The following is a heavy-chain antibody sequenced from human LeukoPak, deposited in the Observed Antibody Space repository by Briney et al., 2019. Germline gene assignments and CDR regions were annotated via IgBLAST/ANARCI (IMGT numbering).Heavy chain of an antibody. CDR2: IYPGDSDT. V-gene: IGHV5-51*01. Sequence: GESLKISCKDSGYSFTSYWIGWVRQMPGKGLEWMGIIYPGDSDTRYSPSFQGQVTISADKSISTAYLQWSSLKASDTAMYYCARPPTGEYWYFDLWGRGSPVTVSS. CDR3: ARPPTGEYWYFDL. J-gene: IGHJ2*01. D-gene: IGHD7-27*01. CDR1: GYSFTSYW.